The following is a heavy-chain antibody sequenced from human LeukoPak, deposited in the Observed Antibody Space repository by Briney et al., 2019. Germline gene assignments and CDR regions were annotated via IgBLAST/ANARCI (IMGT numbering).Heavy chain of an antibody. V-gene: IGHV4-59*11. CDR2: THFSGSS. CDR3: ARAKAAGPYDF. CDR1: GSSISRHY. D-gene: IGHD6-13*01. Sequence: SETLSLTCSVSGSSISRHYWTWIRQPPGKGLEWIGYTHFSGSSNYNPSLKSRATTSLDRAKNQISLALTSVTAADTAVYFCARAKAAGPYDFWGQGTLVTVSS. J-gene: IGHJ4*02.